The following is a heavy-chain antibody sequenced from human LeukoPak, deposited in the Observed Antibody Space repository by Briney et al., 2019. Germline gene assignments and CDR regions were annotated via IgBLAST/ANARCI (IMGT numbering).Heavy chain of an antibody. J-gene: IGHJ4*02. CDR1: GGPISSSTYY. CDR3: ARSDTAMVSCDY. CDR2: IFYSAYT. V-gene: IGHV4-39*07. Sequence: SETLSLTCTVSGGPISSSTYYWGWIRQPPGKVLEWIGSIFYSAYTYYNPSLKSQVSISVDTSKNQFSLKLSSVTAADTAVYYCARSDTAMVSCDYWGQGTLVTVSS. D-gene: IGHD5-18*01.